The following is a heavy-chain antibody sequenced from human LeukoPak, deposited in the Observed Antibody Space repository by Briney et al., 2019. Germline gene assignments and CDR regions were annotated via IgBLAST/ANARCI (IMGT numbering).Heavy chain of an antibody. Sequence: ASVKVSCKASGYTFTGYYMHWVRQAPGQGLEWMGWINPNSGGTNYAQKFQGRVTMTRDTSISTAYMELSRLRSDDTAVYYCARTPLRYCSSTSCYIWGMDVWGQGTTVTVSS. D-gene: IGHD2-2*02. CDR3: ARTPLRYCSSTSCYIWGMDV. J-gene: IGHJ6*02. CDR1: GYTFTGYY. CDR2: INPNSGGT. V-gene: IGHV1-2*02.